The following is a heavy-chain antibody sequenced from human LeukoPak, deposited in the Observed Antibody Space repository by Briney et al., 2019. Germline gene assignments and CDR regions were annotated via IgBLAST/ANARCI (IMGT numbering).Heavy chain of an antibody. CDR3: ARMVYYYDSRGYHFDY. D-gene: IGHD3-22*01. CDR1: GDSIINQY. Sequence: PSETLSLTCTVSGDSIINQYWSWIRQPPGKGLEWIGYTSYSGSTNYNPSLKSRVIISVDMSKNQFSLKLASVTAADTAVYYCARMVYYYDSRGYHFDYWGQGTLVIVSS. J-gene: IGHJ4*02. CDR2: TSYSGST. V-gene: IGHV4-59*08.